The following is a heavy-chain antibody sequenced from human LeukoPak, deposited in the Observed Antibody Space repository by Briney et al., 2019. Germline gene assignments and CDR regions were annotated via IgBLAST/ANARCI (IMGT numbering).Heavy chain of an antibody. CDR1: GFTFGDYA. CDR3: ARDLYRIVVVPHYFDY. V-gene: IGHV3-9*01. Sequence: SGGSLRLSCEASGFTFGDYAMHWVRQVPGKGLEWVSGVTWDSGSIGYADSVKGRFTISRDNAKNSLYLQMNSLRAEDTAVYYCARDLYRIVVVPHYFDYWGQGTLVTVSS. J-gene: IGHJ4*02. CDR2: VTWDSGSI. D-gene: IGHD3-22*01.